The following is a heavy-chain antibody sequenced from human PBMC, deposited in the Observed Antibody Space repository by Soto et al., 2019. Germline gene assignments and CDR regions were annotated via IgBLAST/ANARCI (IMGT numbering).Heavy chain of an antibody. CDR3: ARVANYYDSSGYQNYFDY. J-gene: IGHJ4*02. CDR1: GFTFSSYA. D-gene: IGHD3-22*01. CDR2: ISYDGSNK. V-gene: IGHV3-30-3*01. Sequence: QVQLVESGGGVVQPGRSLRLSCAASGFTFSSYAMHWVRQAPGKGLEWVAVISYDGSNKYYADSVKGRFTISRDNSKNTLVLQKNRLGAEDTAVYYCARVANYYDSSGYQNYFDYWGQGTLVTVSS.